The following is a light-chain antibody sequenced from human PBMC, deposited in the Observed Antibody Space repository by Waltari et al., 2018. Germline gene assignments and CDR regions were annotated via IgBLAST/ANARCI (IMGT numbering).Light chain of an antibody. CDR1: TSAFGNHDY. CDR3: SSYTGSTTLLV. Sequence: QSALTQPASVSGSPGQSITISCTGPTSAFGNHDYVYWYQQPPGKAPKLLLYEGTNRPSGVSTRFSGSKSGSTASLTISGLQADDEAHYYCSSYTGSTTLLVFGGGTDLTVL. J-gene: IGLJ2*01. CDR2: EGT. V-gene: IGLV2-14*01.